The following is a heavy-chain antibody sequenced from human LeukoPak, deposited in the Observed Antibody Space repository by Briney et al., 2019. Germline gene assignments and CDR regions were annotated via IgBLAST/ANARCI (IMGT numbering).Heavy chain of an antibody. CDR2: INSDGSST. D-gene: IGHD2-2*01. J-gene: IGHJ4*02. CDR1: GFTFSSYW. Sequence: PGGSLRLSCAASGFTFSSYWMHWVRQAPGKGLVWVSRINSDGSSTSYADSVKGRFTISRDNAKNSLYLQMSSLRAEDTAVYYCASSPPYCSSTNCYANYWGQGTLVTVSS. CDR3: ASSPPYCSSTNCYANY. V-gene: IGHV3-74*01.